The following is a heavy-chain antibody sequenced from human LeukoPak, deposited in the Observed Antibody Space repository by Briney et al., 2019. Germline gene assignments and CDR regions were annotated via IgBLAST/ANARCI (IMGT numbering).Heavy chain of an antibody. V-gene: IGHV3-74*01. Sequence: PGGSLRLSCATSGFTFSSYWMHCVRQAPGKGLVWVSRIKSDGSSTSYADSLKGRFTISRDNDKNTLYLQMNSLRAEDTAVYYCTRDRGGSYDFDYWGQGTLVTVSS. CDR2: IKSDGSST. D-gene: IGHD1-26*01. CDR3: TRDRGGSYDFDY. J-gene: IGHJ4*02. CDR1: GFTFSSYW.